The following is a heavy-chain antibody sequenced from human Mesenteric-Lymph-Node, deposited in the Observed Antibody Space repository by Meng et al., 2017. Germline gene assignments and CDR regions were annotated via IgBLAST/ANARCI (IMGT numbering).Heavy chain of an antibody. CDR2: INLNSGGT. D-gene: IGHD3-22*01. J-gene: IGHJ4*02. CDR1: GYTFTGYY. V-gene: IGHV1-2*06. CDR3: AAFYYESSGYFRADY. Sequence: QVQLVQSGAEVKKPVASVKVSCKASGYTFTGYYIHWVRQAPGQGLEWMGRINLNSGGTNYAQKFQGRVTMTWDTSISAAQMELSSLRSDDTAVYYCAAFYYESSGYFRADYWGQGIPVTVFS.